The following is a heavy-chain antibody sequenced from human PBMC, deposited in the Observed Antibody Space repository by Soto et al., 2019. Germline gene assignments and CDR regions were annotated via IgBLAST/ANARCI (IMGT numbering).Heavy chain of an antibody. CDR1: GGSFSGYY. CDR2: INHSGST. D-gene: IGHD3-10*01. Sequence: PSETLSLTCAVYGGSFSGYYWSWIRQPPGKGLEWIGEINHSGSTNYNPSLKSRVTISVDTSKNQFSLKLSSVTAADTAVYYCVPYGSGSYSKDYYYYMDVWGKGTTVTV. V-gene: IGHV4-34*01. CDR3: VPYGSGSYSKDYYYYMDV. J-gene: IGHJ6*03.